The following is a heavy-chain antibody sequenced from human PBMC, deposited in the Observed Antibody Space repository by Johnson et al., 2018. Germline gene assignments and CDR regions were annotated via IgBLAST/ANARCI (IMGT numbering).Heavy chain of an antibody. CDR1: GFTFSSYG. V-gene: IGHV3-33*01. D-gene: IGHD3-9*01. J-gene: IGHJ6*03. CDR2: IWYDGSNK. Sequence: QVQLVESGGGVVQPGRSLRLSCAASGFTFSSYGMHWVRQAPGKGLEWVAVIWYDGSNKYYGHSVRGRFTISRDNSKNTLYLQLNSLRAEDTAVYYCARGVFDGYMDVWGKGTTVTVSS. CDR3: ARGVFDGYMDV.